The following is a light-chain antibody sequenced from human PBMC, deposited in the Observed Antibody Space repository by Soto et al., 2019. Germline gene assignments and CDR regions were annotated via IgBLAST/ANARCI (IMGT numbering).Light chain of an antibody. J-gene: IGLJ2*01. CDR1: SIDVGGYDF. V-gene: IGLV2-14*03. CDR2: DVT. CDR3: SSYTGGSTLEV. Sequence: QSVLTQPASVSGSLGQSITISCTGTSIDVGGYDFVAWYQQHPGKAPKLIIYDVTHRPSWVSDRFSGSKSANTASLTNSGRRAEDEADYYCSSYTGGSTLEVFGGGTKLTVL.